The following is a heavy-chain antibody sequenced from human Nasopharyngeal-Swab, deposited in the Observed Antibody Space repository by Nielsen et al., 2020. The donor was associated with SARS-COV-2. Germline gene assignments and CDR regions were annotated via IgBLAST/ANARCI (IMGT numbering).Heavy chain of an antibody. Sequence: SETLSLTCTVSGGSISTYYWNWIRQPPGKRLEWIGYAYYTGSTNYNPSLKSRVTISVDTSKNQFSLNLSSVTAADTAVYYCARWGYTYGPFDYWGQGTLVTVSS. CDR3: ARWGYTYGPFDY. CDR1: GGSISTYY. J-gene: IGHJ4*02. V-gene: IGHV4-59*13. CDR2: AYYTGST. D-gene: IGHD5-18*01.